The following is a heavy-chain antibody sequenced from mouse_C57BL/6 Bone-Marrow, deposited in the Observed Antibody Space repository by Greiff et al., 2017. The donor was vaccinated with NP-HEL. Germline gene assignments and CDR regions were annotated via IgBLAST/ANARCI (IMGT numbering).Heavy chain of an antibody. V-gene: IGHV5-16*01. J-gene: IGHJ4*01. CDR2: INYDGSST. Sequence: EVHLVESEGGLVQPGSSMKLSCTASGFTFSDYYMAWVRQVPEQGLEWVANINYDGSSTYYMDSLKSRFIISRDNAKNSLYLQMSSLKSEDTATYYCAREGGLRRRTYAMDYWGQGTSVTVSS. CDR1: GFTFSDYY. D-gene: IGHD2-4*01. CDR3: AREGGLRRRTYAMDY.